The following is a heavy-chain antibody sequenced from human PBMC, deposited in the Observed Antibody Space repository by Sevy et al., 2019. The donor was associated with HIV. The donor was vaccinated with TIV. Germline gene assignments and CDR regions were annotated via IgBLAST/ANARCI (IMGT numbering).Heavy chain of an antibody. CDR3: AHETFGRFES. D-gene: IGHD3-16*01. CDR2: IRGDGIDK. Sequence: GGCLRLSCAASGFTFSTTWMNWVRQAPGKGLEWVANIRGDGIDKHYVDSVEGRFTISRDNAKNLLFLQMNSLRVEDTAVYYCAHETFGRFESWGQGTLVTVSS. V-gene: IGHV3-7*01. CDR1: GFTFSTTW. J-gene: IGHJ4*02.